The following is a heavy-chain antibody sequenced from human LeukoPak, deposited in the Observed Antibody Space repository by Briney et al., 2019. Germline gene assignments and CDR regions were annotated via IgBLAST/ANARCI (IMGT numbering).Heavy chain of an antibody. CDR1: GYTFTSYD. J-gene: IGHJ6*03. CDR3: AREPIVGATFYYYYYMDV. D-gene: IGHD1-26*01. V-gene: IGHV1-8*01. CDR2: MNPNSGNT. Sequence: ASVKVSCKASGYTFTSYDINWVRQATGQGLEWMGWMNPNSGNTGYAQKFQGRVTMTRNTSISTAYMELSSLRSEDTAVYYCAREPIVGATFYYYYYMDVWGKGTTVTISS.